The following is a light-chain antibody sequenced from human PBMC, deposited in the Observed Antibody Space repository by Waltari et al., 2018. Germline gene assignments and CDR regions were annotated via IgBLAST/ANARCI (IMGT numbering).Light chain of an antibody. V-gene: IGLV2-23*02. CDR2: EVN. J-gene: IGLJ3*02. CDR3: CSYAGGSTPWV. CDR1: SSDVGSYNL. Sequence: QSALTQPASVSGSPGQSITISCTGTSSDVGSYNLVSWYQQYPGKAPKLMIYEVNKRPSGVSHSFPGSRSGNTASLTISGLQAEDEADYYCCSYAGGSTPWVFGGGTKLTVL.